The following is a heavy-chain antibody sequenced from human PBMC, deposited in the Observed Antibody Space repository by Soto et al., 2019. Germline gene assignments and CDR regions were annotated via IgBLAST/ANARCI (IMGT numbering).Heavy chain of an antibody. D-gene: IGHD2-21*02. CDR2: ISSSSSCI. CDR3: ATNTPAYGGGDCYSTNGH. Sequence: GGYLRLSCAASGFTFSSYSMNWVRQAPWKGLEWVSSISSSSSCIYYADSVKGRFTISRDNAKNSLYLQMNSLRAEDTAVYYCATNTPAYGGGDCYSTNGHWGHGTPVTVSS. J-gene: IGHJ4*01. V-gene: IGHV3-21*01. CDR1: GFTFSSYS.